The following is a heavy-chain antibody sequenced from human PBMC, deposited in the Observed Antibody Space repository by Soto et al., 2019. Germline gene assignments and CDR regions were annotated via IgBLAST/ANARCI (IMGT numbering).Heavy chain of an antibody. J-gene: IGHJ4*02. V-gene: IGHV3-48*03. D-gene: IGHD6-6*01. CDR2: ISSSGSTI. CDR3: AILSSSSGSFDY. CDR1: GFTFSSYE. Sequence: EVQLVESGGGLVQPGGSLRLSCAASGFTFSSYEMNWVRQAPGKGLEWVSYISSSGSTIYYADSVKGRFTISRDNAKNSLYLQMNSLRAEDTAVYYCAILSSSSGSFDYWDQGTLVTVSS.